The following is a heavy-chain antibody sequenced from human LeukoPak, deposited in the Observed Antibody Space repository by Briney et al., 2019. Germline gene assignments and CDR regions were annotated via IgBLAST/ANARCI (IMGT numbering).Heavy chain of an antibody. D-gene: IGHD6-6*01. CDR3: ARGAARPDY. V-gene: IGHV3-48*02. CDR1: GFTFSDYS. CDR2: ISTSSSTI. J-gene: IGHJ4*02. Sequence: GGSQRLSCAASGFTFSDYSMNWVRQTPGKGLEWVSYISTSSSTIYYADSVKGRFTISRDNARNSLYLQMNSLRDEDTAVYYCARGAARPDYWGQGTLVTVSS.